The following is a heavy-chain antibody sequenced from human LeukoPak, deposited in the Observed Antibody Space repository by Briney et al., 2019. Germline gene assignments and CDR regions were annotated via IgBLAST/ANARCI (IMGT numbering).Heavy chain of an antibody. J-gene: IGHJ5*02. Sequence: GGSLRLSCAASGFTFSSYAMSWVRQAPGKGLVWVSRINSDGSSTSYADSVKGRFTISRDNAKNTLYLQMNSLRAEDTAVYYCARDNGFGTYYDFWSGYSPYNWLDPWGQGTLVTVSS. CDR2: INSDGSST. D-gene: IGHD3-3*01. CDR3: ARDNGFGTYYDFWSGYSPYNWLDP. CDR1: GFTFSSYA. V-gene: IGHV3-74*01.